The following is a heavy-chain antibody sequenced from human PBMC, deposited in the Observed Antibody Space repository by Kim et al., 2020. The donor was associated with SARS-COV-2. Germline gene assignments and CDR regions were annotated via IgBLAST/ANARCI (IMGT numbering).Heavy chain of an antibody. CDR2: ISYDGSNK. CDR3: ATQPNPSSFDY. Sequence: GGSLRLSCAASGFTFSSYGMHWVRQAPGKGLEWVAVISYDGSNKYYADSVKGRFTISRDNSKNTLYLQMNSLRAEDTAVYYCATQPNPSSFDYWGQGTLVTVSS. CDR1: GFTFSSYG. V-gene: IGHV3-30*03. J-gene: IGHJ4*02. D-gene: IGHD2-2*01.